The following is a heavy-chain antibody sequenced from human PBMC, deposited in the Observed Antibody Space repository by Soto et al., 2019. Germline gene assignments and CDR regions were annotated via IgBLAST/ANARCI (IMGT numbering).Heavy chain of an antibody. D-gene: IGHD4-17*01. J-gene: IGHJ6*02. CDR2: IIPIFGTA. V-gene: IGHV1-69*13. Sequence: ASVKVSCKASGGTFSSYAISWVRQAPGQGLEWMGGIIPIFGTANYAQKFQGRVTITADESTSTAYMELSSLRSEDTAVYYCARARNDYGDYVYYYYGMDVWGQGTTVTVSS. CDR1: GGTFSSYA. CDR3: ARARNDYGDYVYYYYGMDV.